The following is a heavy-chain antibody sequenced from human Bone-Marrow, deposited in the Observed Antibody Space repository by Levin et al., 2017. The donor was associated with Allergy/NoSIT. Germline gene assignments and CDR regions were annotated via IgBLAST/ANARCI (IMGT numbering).Heavy chain of an antibody. Sequence: PAASVKVSCKASGYSFTDFYMHWVRQAPGQGLEWMGWINPDSGDTNYAQNFQGRVTMTSDTSISTIYVELNGLRSDDTALYYCARARGRGWYNWFEPWGQGTLVTVSS. CDR1: GYSFTDFY. CDR2: INPDSGDT. V-gene: IGHV1-2*02. J-gene: IGHJ5*02. D-gene: IGHD6-19*01. CDR3: ARARGRGWYNWFEP.